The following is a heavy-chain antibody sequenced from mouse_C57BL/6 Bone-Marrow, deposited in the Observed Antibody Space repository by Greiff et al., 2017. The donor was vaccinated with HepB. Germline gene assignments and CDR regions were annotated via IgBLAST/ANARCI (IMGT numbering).Heavy chain of an antibody. CDR3: ARGAYDYERSWFAY. J-gene: IGHJ3*01. D-gene: IGHD2-4*01. Sequence: QVQLQQPGAELVEPGASVKLSCKASGYTFTSYWMQWVKQRPGQGLEWIGEIDPSDSYTNYNQKFKGKATLTVDTSSSTAYMQLSSLTSEDSAVYYCARGAYDYERSWFAYWGQGTLVTVSA. V-gene: IGHV1-50*01. CDR2: IDPSDSYT. CDR1: GYTFTSYW.